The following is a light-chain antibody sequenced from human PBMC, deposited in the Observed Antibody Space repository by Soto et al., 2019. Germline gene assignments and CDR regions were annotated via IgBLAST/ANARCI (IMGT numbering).Light chain of an antibody. CDR3: QHYNSYSEA. J-gene: IGKJ1*01. CDR1: QGVSSSY. Sequence: EILLTPSPGTLSLSPVERATHSCRASQGVSSSYFAWYQQKPGQAPRLLIYGASSRATGIPDRCSGSGSGTVFTLTISSLQPDDFATYYCQHYNSYSEAFGQGTKVDIK. V-gene: IGKV3-20*01. CDR2: GAS.